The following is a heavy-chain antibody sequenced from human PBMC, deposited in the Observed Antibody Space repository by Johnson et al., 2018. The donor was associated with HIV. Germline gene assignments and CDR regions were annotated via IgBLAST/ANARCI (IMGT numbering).Heavy chain of an antibody. D-gene: IGHD1-14*01. CDR2: INSDGSST. Sequence: VRLVESGGGLVQPGGSLRLSCAASGFTFSSYWMHWVRQAPGKGLVWVSRINSDGSSTSYADSVKGRFTISRDNAKNTLYLQMNSLRAEDTAVYYCARVACPAPDVGAFDIWGQGTMVTVSS. CDR3: ARVACPAPDVGAFDI. J-gene: IGHJ3*02. V-gene: IGHV3-74*01. CDR1: GFTFSSYW.